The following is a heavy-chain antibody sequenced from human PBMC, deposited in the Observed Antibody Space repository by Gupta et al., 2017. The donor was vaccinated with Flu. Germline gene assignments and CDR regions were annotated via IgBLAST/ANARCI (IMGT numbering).Heavy chain of an antibody. CDR2: TYYTGGT. Sequence: SFYWSWIRQSPGRGLEGIGYTYYTGGTNYNPSLKSRVTISVDRSKNQFSLKLSSVTAADTAVYYCVRHGSGAVTTDLWGQGTLVTVSS. CDR1: SFY. V-gene: IGHV4-59*08. CDR3: VRHGSGAVTTDL. D-gene: IGHD6-19*01. J-gene: IGHJ5*02.